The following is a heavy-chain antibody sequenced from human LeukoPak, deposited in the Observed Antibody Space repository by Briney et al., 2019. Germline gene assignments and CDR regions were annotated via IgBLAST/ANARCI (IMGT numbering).Heavy chain of an antibody. Sequence: GGSLRLSCAASGFTFDDYGLSWVRQAPGKGLEWVSGINWNGGSTGYADSVKGRFTISRDNAKKSLYLQMNNLRDEDTAFYYCARRIAVLGGGTAFDMWGQGTMVTVSS. D-gene: IGHD6-19*01. J-gene: IGHJ3*02. CDR3: ARRIAVLGGGTAFDM. V-gene: IGHV3-20*04. CDR2: INWNGGST. CDR1: GFTFDDYG.